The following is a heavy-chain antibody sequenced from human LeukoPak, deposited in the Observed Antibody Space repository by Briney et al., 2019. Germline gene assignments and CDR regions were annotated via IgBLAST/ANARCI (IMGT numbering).Heavy chain of an antibody. Sequence: SETLSLTCTVSGGSISSYYWSWIRQPPGKGLEWIGYIYYSGSTNYNPSLKSRVTISVDTSKNHFSLNLSSVTAADTAVYYCARGTRYSSGWYTSFRFDYWGQGTLVAVSS. V-gene: IGHV4-59*01. CDR1: GGSISSYY. J-gene: IGHJ4*02. CDR2: IYYSGST. D-gene: IGHD6-19*01. CDR3: ARGTRYSSGWYTSFRFDY.